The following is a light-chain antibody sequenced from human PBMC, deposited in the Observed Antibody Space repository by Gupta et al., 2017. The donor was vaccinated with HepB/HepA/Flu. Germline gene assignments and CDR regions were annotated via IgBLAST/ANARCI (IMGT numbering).Light chain of an antibody. CDR3: QQDGSSPGT. Sequence: EIVLTHSPGTLSLSPGERATLSCRASQSVSSSYLAWYQQKPGQAPRLLIYGASSRATGIPDRFSGSGSGTDFTLTISRLEPEDSAVYYCQQDGSSPGTFGQGTKVEIK. J-gene: IGKJ1*01. V-gene: IGKV3-20*01. CDR1: QSVSSSY. CDR2: GAS.